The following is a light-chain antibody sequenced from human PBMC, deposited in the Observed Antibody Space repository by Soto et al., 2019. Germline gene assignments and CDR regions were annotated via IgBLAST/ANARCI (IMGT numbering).Light chain of an antibody. CDR2: AVS. CDR3: QQHNNWPLT. CDR1: QSIRSN. J-gene: IGKJ4*01. Sequence: EIGMPQSPGTLSVSPGERVTLSCRASQSIRSNLAWYQQKPGQTPRLLIYAVSTRATGIPARFSGSGSGTEFTLTISSLQSEDSAVYYCQQHNNWPLTFGGGTKVELK. V-gene: IGKV3-15*01.